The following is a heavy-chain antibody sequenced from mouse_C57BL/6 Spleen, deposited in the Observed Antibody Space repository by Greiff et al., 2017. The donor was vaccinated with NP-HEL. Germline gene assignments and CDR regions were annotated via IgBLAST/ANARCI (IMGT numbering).Heavy chain of an antibody. Sequence: VQLQQSGAELVKPGASVKLSCKASGYTFTSYWMHWVKQRPGQGLEWIGMIHPNSGSTNYNEKFKSKATLTVDKSSSTAYMQLSSLTSEDSAVYYCARTTVVADYAMDYWGQGTSVTVSS. CDR1: GYTFTSYW. CDR3: ARTTVVADYAMDY. J-gene: IGHJ4*01. V-gene: IGHV1-64*01. D-gene: IGHD1-1*01. CDR2: IHPNSGST.